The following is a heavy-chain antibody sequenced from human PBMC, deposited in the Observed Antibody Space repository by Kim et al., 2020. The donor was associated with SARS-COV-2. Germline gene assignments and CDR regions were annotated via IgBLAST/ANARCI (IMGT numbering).Heavy chain of an antibody. D-gene: IGHD1-1*01. CDR3: AKIRATTGISFGRGGQPFDY. Sequence: GGSLRLSCAASGFTFSNYAMSWVRQAPGKGLEWVSAISDSGGSTYYTDSVKGRFTISRDNSKNTLYLQMNSLRAEDTAVYYCAKIRATTGISFGRGGQPFDYWGQGTLVTVSS. CDR2: ISDSGGST. J-gene: IGHJ4*02. V-gene: IGHV3-23*01. CDR1: GFTFSNYA.